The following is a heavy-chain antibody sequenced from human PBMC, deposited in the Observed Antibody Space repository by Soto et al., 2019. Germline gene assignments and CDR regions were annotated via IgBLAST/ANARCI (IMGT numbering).Heavy chain of an antibody. J-gene: IGHJ6*02. Sequence: QLQLQEWGAGLLKPSETLSLTCAVYGGSFSGHYWSWIRQPPGKGLEWIGEINNRGSTKYNPSLKSRVTISVDTSKNRLSLKLSSVTAADTAVYYCARPHGEYEYGMDVWGQGTTVTVSS. CDR1: GGSFSGHY. CDR3: ARPHGEYEYGMDV. V-gene: IGHV4-34*01. CDR2: INNRGST. D-gene: IGHD4-17*01.